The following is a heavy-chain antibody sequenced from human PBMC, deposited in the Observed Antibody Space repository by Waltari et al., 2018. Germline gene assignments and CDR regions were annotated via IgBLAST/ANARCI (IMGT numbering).Heavy chain of an antibody. D-gene: IGHD4-17*01. V-gene: IGHV3-30*02. CDR3: AKEEVTTGLDF. CDR2: IGSHGKNK. Sequence: QGQVVESGGGVVQPGGSLRLSCAASELNFSDYVMHWVRQAPGKGLELVAYIGSHGKNKYYADSMKGRFTISRDNSKNTLFLQMNSLRPDDTAVYYCAKEEVTTGLDFWGQGTLVTVSS. CDR1: ELNFSDYV. J-gene: IGHJ4*02.